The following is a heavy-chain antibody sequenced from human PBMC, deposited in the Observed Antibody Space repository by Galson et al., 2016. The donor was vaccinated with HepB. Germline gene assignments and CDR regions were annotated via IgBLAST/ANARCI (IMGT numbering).Heavy chain of an antibody. J-gene: IGHJ2*01. CDR3: ARDRDGLWYFDL. D-gene: IGHD3-10*01. Sequence: SETLSLTCTVTGGSISSYYWSWIRQPPGKGLEWIGCLYYSGSTHYNPSLKIRATISVDTSKNQFSLKLSSVTAADTAVYYCARDRDGLWYFDLRGRGTLVTVSS. CDR2: LYYSGST. V-gene: IGHV4-59*01. CDR1: GGSISSYY.